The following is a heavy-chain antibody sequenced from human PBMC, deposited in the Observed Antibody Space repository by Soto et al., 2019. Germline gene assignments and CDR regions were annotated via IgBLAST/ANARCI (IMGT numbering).Heavy chain of an antibody. V-gene: IGHV3-7*05. CDR3: VRGGSHSFDY. J-gene: IGHJ4*02. CDR1: GFIFSNFW. D-gene: IGHD1-26*01. Sequence: EVQLVESGGGLVQPGGSLRLSCAASGFIFSNFWMSWVRQAPGKGLEWVANIKEDGSEKYHVVSVKGRFTISRDNVKNLMYLQMDSLRAEDTAMYKCVRGGSHSFDYCGQGTLVTVSS. CDR2: IKEDGSEK.